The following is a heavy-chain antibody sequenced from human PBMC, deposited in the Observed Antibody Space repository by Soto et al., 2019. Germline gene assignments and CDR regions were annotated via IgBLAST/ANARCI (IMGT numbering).Heavy chain of an antibody. CDR1: GFSLNTDGVA. J-gene: IGHJ5*02. D-gene: IGHD3-10*01. Sequence: SGPTLVNPTQTLTLTCSFSGFSLNTDGVAVGWFRQPPGKALEWLAQIYWDNDNRYSPSLRSRLTITKDISGSQVVIRLTNVDPVDSATYFCAHRGFRSGSWHGRPFDPWGQRILVTVSS. CDR3: AHRGFRSGSWHGRPFDP. CDR2: IYWDNDN. V-gene: IGHV2-5*02.